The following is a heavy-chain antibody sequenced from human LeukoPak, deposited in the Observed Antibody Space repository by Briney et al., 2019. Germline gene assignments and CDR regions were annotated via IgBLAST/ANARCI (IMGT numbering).Heavy chain of an antibody. CDR1: GGSISSDSYH. V-gene: IGHV4-61*01. J-gene: IGHJ5*02. D-gene: IGHD6-13*01. Sequence: PSETLSLTCTVSGGSISSDSYHWSWIRQPPGKGLEWVGYIYYSGGTNYNPSLKSRATISVDTSKNQFSLKLSSVTAADTAVYYCARRSSSSWQNWFDPWGQGTLVTVSS. CDR3: ARRSSSSWQNWFDP. CDR2: IYYSGGT.